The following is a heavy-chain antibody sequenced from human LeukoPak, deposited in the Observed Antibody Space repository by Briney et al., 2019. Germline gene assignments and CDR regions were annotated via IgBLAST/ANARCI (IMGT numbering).Heavy chain of an antibody. CDR3: ARDADGVVDY. CDR2: IVVGSGNT. J-gene: IGHJ4*02. D-gene: IGHD5-24*01. V-gene: IGHV1-58*01. CDR1: GFTFTSSA. Sequence: GTSVKVSCKASGFTFTSSAVQWVRQARGQGLEWIGWIVVGSGNTNYAQKFQERVTINRDMSTSTAYMELSSLRSEDTAVYYCARDADGVVDYWGQGTLVTVSS.